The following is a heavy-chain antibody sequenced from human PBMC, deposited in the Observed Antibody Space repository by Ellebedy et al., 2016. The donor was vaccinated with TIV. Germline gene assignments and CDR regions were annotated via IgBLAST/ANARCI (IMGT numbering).Heavy chain of an antibody. CDR2: ISYDGSSQ. Sequence: GESLKISCAASGFTFSSYAMHWVRQAPGKGLDWVAVISYDGSSQFYADSVKGRFTISRDNSKNTLYLQMNSLRAEDTAVYYCTTGNIVVSPPADPDFWGQGTLVTVSS. CDR1: GFTFSSYA. J-gene: IGHJ4*02. CDR3: TTGNIVVSPPADPDF. D-gene: IGHD2-2*01. V-gene: IGHV3-30-3*01.